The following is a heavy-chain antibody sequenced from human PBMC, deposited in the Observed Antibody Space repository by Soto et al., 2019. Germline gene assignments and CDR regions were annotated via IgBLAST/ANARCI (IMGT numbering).Heavy chain of an antibody. V-gene: IGHV3-53*01. D-gene: IGHD3-9*01. CDR2: IYSGGST. CDR3: AADHSRYFDWLGAFDI. Sequence: GESLKISCAASGFTVSTYYMSWVRQAPGKGLEWVSVIYSGGSTYYADSVKGRFTISRDNSKNTLYLQMHSLRAEDTAVYYCAADHSRYFDWLGAFDIWGQGTMVTVSS. CDR1: GFTVSTYY. J-gene: IGHJ3*02.